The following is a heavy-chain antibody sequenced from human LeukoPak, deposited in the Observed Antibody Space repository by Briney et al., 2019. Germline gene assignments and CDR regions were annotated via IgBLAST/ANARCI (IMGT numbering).Heavy chain of an antibody. CDR3: ARTYCDSITCYRFDN. D-gene: IGHD2/OR15-2a*01. CDR1: GGSLSSGSDY. V-gene: IGHV4-61*02. CDR2: IYASGST. Sequence: SETLSLTCTVYGGSLSSGSDYWSWIRQSAGTGLEWIGRIYASGSTNSNPSLKSRVTISVDTSKNQFSLELKSVNAADAAVYYWARTYCDSITCYRFDNWGQGILITVSS. J-gene: IGHJ4*02.